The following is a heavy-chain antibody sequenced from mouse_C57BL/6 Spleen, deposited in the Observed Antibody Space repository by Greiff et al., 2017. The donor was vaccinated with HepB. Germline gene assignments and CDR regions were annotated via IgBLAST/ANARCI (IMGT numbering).Heavy chain of an antibody. J-gene: IGHJ4*01. Sequence: VQLQQPGAELVKPGASVKVSCKASGYTFTSYWMHWVKQRPGQGLEWIGRIHPSDSDTNYNQKFKGKATLTVDKSSSAAYMHLSSLTSEDSAVYFCAIGILLVYAMDYWGQGTSVTVSS. CDR2: IHPSDSDT. V-gene: IGHV1-74*01. CDR3: AIGILLVYAMDY. CDR1: GYTFTSYW.